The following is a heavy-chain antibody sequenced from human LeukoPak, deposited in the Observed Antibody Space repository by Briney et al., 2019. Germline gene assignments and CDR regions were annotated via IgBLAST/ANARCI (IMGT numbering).Heavy chain of an antibody. D-gene: IGHD3/OR15-3a*01. Sequence: GASVKVSCKASGYTFTSYGISWVRQAPGQGLEWMGGIIPIFGTANYAQKFQGRVTITADESTSTAYMELSSLRSEDTAVYYCARGVDFLAPADYWGQGTLVTVSS. CDR1: GYTFTSYG. CDR2: IIPIFGTA. CDR3: ARGVDFLAPADY. J-gene: IGHJ4*02. V-gene: IGHV1-69*13.